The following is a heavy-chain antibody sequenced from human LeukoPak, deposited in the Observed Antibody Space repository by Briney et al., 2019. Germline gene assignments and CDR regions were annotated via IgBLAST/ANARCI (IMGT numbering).Heavy chain of an antibody. D-gene: IGHD3-3*01. V-gene: IGHV1-2*02. CDR3: ARFGDFWSGYYQALDY. J-gene: IGHJ4*02. Sequence: DSLKLSCTASGYTFTGYYMHWVRQAPGQGLEWMGGINHNSGSTNYAQKFQGRVTMTRDTTIRTAYMELSRLTSDDTAVYYCARFGDFWSGYYQALDYWGQGTLVTVSS. CDR2: INHNSGST. CDR1: GYTFTGYY.